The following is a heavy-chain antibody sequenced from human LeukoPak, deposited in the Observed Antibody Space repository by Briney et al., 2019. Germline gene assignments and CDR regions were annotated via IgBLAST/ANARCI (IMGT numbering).Heavy chain of an antibody. CDR2: IYPGDSDT. D-gene: IGHD3-22*01. CDR1: GYSFSSYW. J-gene: IGHJ3*02. CDR3: ARRGHYYDSSVYLRPDAFDI. Sequence: GESLKISCKGSGYSFSSYWIGWVRQMPGKGLEWMGIIYPGDSDTRYSPSFQGQVTISADKSISTAYLQWNSLKASGTAMYYWARRGHYYDSSVYLRPDAFDIWGQGTMVTVSS. V-gene: IGHV5-51*01.